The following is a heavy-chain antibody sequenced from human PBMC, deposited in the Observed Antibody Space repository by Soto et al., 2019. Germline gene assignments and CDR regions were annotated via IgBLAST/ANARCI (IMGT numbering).Heavy chain of an antibody. CDR3: ARDFYDFWGPGGMDV. J-gene: IGHJ6*02. CDR1: GGSISSGGYY. V-gene: IGHV4-31*03. D-gene: IGHD3-3*01. CDR2: IYYSGST. Sequence: PSETLSLTCTVSGGSISSGGYYWSWIRQHPGKGLEWIGYIYYSGSTYYNPSLKSRVTISVDTSKNQFSLKLSSVTAAVTAVYYCARDFYDFWGPGGMDVWGQGTTVTVSS.